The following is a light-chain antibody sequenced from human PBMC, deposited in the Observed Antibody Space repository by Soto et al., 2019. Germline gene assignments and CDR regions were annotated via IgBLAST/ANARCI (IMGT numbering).Light chain of an antibody. J-gene: IGKJ4*01. V-gene: IGKV1-12*01. CDR2: TAS. CDR1: QDINKW. CDR3: QQGKSFPLT. Sequence: DIQMTQSPSAMSASVGDRVTITCRASQDINKWLAWYQQKPGLAPNLVIYTASRLHGGGPSRFSGSASGTDLTLTISSLQPEDVATYYCQQGKSFPLTFGGGTKVDIK.